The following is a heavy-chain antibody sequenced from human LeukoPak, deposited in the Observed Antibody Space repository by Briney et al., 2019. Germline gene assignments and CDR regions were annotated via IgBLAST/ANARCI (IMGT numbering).Heavy chain of an antibody. CDR1: GGSFSGYY. V-gene: IGHV4-34*01. Sequence: SETLSLTCAVYGGSFSGYYWSWIRQPPGKGLEWIGEINHSGSTNYSPSLKSRVTISVDTSKNQFSLKLSSVTAADTAVYYCASAGYSSGWHPFWGQGTLVTVSS. J-gene: IGHJ4*02. CDR3: ASAGYSSGWHPF. D-gene: IGHD6-19*01. CDR2: INHSGST.